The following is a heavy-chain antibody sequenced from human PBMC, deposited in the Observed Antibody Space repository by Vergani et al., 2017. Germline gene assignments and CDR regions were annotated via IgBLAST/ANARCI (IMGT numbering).Heavy chain of an antibody. CDR1: GYTFTTYV. D-gene: IGHD6-13*01. J-gene: IGHJ4*02. CDR3: ARGDTNSWYYYFDY. CDR2: ISAYNGNT. V-gene: IGHV1-18*01. Sequence: QVQLVQSGAEVKKPGASVKVSCQASGYTFTTYVISWVRQAPGQGLEWMGWISAYNGNTNYAQKLQGRVTMTTDTSTTTAYMELRSLISDDTAVYYCARGDTNSWYYYFDYWGQGTLVTVSS.